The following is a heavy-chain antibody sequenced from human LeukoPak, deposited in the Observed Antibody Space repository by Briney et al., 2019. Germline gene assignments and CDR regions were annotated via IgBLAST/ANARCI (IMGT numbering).Heavy chain of an antibody. CDR1: GGSISSSTYY. Sequence: SSETLSLTCTVSGGSISSSTYYWDWIRQLPGKGLEWIGSIYYSGYTYHNPSLESRVTMSVDTSKNQFSLKLTSVTAADTAVYYCATSGPGYYYGMDVWGQGTTVTVSS. J-gene: IGHJ6*02. CDR2: IYYSGYT. CDR3: ATSGPGYYYGMDV. V-gene: IGHV4-39*01. D-gene: IGHD2-15*01.